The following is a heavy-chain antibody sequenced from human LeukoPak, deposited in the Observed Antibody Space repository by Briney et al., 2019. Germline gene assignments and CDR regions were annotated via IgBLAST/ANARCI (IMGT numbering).Heavy chain of an antibody. V-gene: IGHV4-59*08. CDR3: ARHREVSSDLLDL. J-gene: IGHJ2*01. CDR1: GGSISSSY. D-gene: IGHD6-19*01. CDR2: IYYIGST. Sequence: PSETLSLTCTVSGGSISSSYWSWIRQPPGKGLEWIGYIYYIGSTNYNPSLKSRLTISVDTSRNQFSLKLSSVTAADTAVYYCARHREVSSDLLDLWGLGTLVTVSS.